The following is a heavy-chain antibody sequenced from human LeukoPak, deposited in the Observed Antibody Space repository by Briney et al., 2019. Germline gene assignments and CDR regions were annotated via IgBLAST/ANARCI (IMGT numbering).Heavy chain of an antibody. CDR2: IYTSGST. J-gene: IGHJ4*02. Sequence: PSETLSLTCTVSGGSISSYYWSWIRQPPGKGLEWIGYIYTSGSTNYNPSLKSRATISVDTSKNQFSLKLSSVTAADTAVYYCARRGSYYSPIDYWGQGTLVTVSS. CDR3: ARRGSYYSPIDY. D-gene: IGHD1-26*01. V-gene: IGHV4-4*09. CDR1: GGSISSYY.